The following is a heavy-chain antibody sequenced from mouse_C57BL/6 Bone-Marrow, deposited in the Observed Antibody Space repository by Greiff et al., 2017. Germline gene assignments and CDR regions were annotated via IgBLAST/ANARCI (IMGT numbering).Heavy chain of an antibody. CDR3: ARGGGGYPWYFDG. V-gene: IGHV1-69*01. D-gene: IGHD2-2*01. Sequence: QVQLQQPGAELVMPGASVKLSCKASGYTFTSYWMHWVKQRTGQGLEWIGEIDPSDSYTNYNQKFKGKSTLTVDKSSSTAYMQLSSLTSEDSAVXYCARGGGGYPWYFDGGSTGTTVTVSS. CDR1: GYTFTSYW. J-gene: IGHJ1*03. CDR2: IDPSDSYT.